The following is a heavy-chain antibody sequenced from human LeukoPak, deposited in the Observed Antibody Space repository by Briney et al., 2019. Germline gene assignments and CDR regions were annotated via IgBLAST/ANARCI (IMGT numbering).Heavy chain of an antibody. V-gene: IGHV4-4*09. J-gene: IGHJ4*02. CDR2: IYTSGST. Sequence: SETLSLTCTVSGGSISSYYWSWIRQPPGKGLEWIGYIYTSGSTNYNPSLKSRVTISVDTSKNQFSLKLSSVTAADTAVYYCAKDHTRGKWLSSFDYWGQGTLVTVSS. CDR1: GGSISSYY. CDR3: AKDHTRGKWLSSFDY. D-gene: IGHD3-16*01.